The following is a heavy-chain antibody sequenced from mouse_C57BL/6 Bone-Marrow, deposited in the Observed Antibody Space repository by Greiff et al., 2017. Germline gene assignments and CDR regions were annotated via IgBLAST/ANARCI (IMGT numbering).Heavy chain of an antibody. CDR2: IAPETGGT. Sequence: VQLQQSGAELVRPGASVTLSCKASGYTFTDYEMHWVKQTPVHGLEWIGAIAPETGGTAYNQKFKGKAILTADKSSSTAYMELRSLTSEDSAVYYCTRCYGSSYDWYFDVWGTGTTVTVSS. CDR3: TRCYGSSYDWYFDV. D-gene: IGHD1-1*01. V-gene: IGHV1-15*01. CDR1: GYTFTDYE. J-gene: IGHJ1*03.